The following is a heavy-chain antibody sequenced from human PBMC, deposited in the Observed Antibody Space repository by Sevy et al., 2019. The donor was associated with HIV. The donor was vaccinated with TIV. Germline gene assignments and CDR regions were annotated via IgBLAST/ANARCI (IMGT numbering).Heavy chain of an antibody. J-gene: IGHJ4*02. V-gene: IGHV1-2*02. Sequence: ASVKVSCKASGYTFTGYYMHWVRQAPGQGLEWMGWINHNSGGTNYAQKFQGRVTMTRDTSISTAYMELSRLRSDDTAVYYCASVRADYGDYGGFDYWGQGTLVTVSS. CDR3: ASVRADYGDYGGFDY. CDR1: GYTFTGYY. D-gene: IGHD4-17*01. CDR2: INHNSGGT.